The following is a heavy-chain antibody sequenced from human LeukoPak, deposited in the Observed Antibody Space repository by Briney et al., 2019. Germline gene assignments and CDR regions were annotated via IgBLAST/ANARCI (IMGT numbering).Heavy chain of an antibody. CDR2: ISSSGSTI. V-gene: IGHV3-48*04. J-gene: IGHJ4*02. D-gene: IGHD2-15*01. CDR3: ARGMVVAPLDY. CDR1: GFTFSTYS. Sequence: PGGSLRLSCAASGFTFSTYSMNWVRQAPGKGLEWVSYISSSGSTIYYADSVKGRFTISRDNAKNSLYLQMNSLRAEDTAVYYCARGMVVAPLDYWGQGTLVTVSS.